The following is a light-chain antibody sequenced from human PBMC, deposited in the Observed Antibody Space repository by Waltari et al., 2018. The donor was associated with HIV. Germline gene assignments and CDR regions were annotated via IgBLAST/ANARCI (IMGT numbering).Light chain of an antibody. CDR1: RSVSNNY. CDR2: GIS. J-gene: IGKJ1*01. Sequence: EIVLTQSPGTLSLSLGERATLSCRASRSVSNNYLAWYQHKPGQAPRLLIYGISSRATGIPDRFSGSGSGTDFTLTISGLEPEDFALYYCQQYGGSPRTFGQGTRVEIK. V-gene: IGKV3-20*01. CDR3: QQYGGSPRT.